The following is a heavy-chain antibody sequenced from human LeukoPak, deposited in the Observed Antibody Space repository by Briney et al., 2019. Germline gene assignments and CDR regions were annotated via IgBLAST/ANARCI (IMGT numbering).Heavy chain of an antibody. D-gene: IGHD3-22*01. Sequence: GGSLRLSCAASGFTFSDYYMSWIRQAPGKGLEWVSTISPGGGSTYYADSVKGRFTISSDNSKKTLYLQMSSLRVEDTAVYYCAKASSGYYAFDYWGQGTLVTVSP. CDR3: AKASSGYYAFDY. J-gene: IGHJ4*02. V-gene: IGHV3-23*01. CDR2: ISPGGGST. CDR1: GFTFSDYY.